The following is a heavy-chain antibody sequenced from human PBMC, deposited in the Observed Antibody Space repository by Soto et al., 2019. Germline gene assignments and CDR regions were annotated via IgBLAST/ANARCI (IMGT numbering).Heavy chain of an antibody. CDR2: ISPGGVST. CDR3: AKDEESGSYFVY. D-gene: IGHD3-10*01. J-gene: IGHJ4*02. Sequence: GGSLRLSCAASGFTFNSYAMSWVRQAPGKGLDWVSTISPGGVSTYYADSLKGRFTISRDNSKNTLHLQMNSLRAEDTAVYFCAKDEESGSYFVYWGQGTLVTVSS. CDR1: GFTFNSYA. V-gene: IGHV3-23*01.